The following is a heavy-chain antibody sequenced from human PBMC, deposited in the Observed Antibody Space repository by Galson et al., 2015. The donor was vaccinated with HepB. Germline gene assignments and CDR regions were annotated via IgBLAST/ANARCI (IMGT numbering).Heavy chain of an antibody. V-gene: IGHV3-21*01. J-gene: IGHJ6*02. Sequence: SLRLSCAASGFTFSSYSMNWVRQAPGKGLEWVSSISSSSSYIYYADSVKGRFTISRDNAKNSLYLQMNSLRAEDTAVYYCARDQRKKYMVRGVTGYYYYGMDVWGQGTTVTVSS. D-gene: IGHD3-10*01. CDR2: ISSSSSYI. CDR3: ARDQRKKYMVRGVTGYYYYGMDV. CDR1: GFTFSSYS.